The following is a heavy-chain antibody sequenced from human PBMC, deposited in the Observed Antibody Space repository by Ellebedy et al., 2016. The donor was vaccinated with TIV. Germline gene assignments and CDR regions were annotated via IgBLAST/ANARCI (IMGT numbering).Heavy chain of an antibody. CDR2: IRKKADSHTT. J-gene: IGHJ6*02. V-gene: IGHV3-72*01. Sequence: GGSLRLXXEVSGVIFSDLYMDWVRQAPGKGLEWVGRIRKKADSHTTEYATSVKGRFTISRDDSKNSLDLQMNNLRAEDTAVYYCAKVAVATIRHGMDVWGQGTTVTVSS. CDR1: GVIFSDLY. D-gene: IGHD5-12*01. CDR3: AKVAVATIRHGMDV.